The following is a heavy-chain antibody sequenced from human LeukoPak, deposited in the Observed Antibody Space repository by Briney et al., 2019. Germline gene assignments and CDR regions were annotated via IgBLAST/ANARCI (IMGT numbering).Heavy chain of an antibody. V-gene: IGHV4-34*01. CDR2: INHSGST. CDR3: ARALAGGSGIYYYYYGMDV. Sequence: SETLSLTCAVYGGSFSGYYWSWIRQPPGKGLEWIGEINHSGSTNYNPSLKSRVTISADSSKTQFSLKLSSVTAADTAVYFCARALAGGSGIYYYYYGMDVWGQGTTVTVSS. J-gene: IGHJ6*02. CDR1: GGSFSGYY. D-gene: IGHD2-15*01.